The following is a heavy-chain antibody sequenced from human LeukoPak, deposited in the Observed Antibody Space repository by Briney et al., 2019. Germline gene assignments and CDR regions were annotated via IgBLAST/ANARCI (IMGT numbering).Heavy chain of an antibody. D-gene: IGHD4-23*01. Sequence: PGGSLRLSCAASGFTFSSYWMSWVRQAPGKGLEWVAFMGYEGIHKYYADSVKGRFTISKDNSKATLYLQINSLRPEDTAVYYCARDLHGGYSSDYWGQGTLVTVSS. CDR2: MGYEGIHK. V-gene: IGHV3-30*02. CDR3: ARDLHGGYSSDY. J-gene: IGHJ4*02. CDR1: GFTFSSYW.